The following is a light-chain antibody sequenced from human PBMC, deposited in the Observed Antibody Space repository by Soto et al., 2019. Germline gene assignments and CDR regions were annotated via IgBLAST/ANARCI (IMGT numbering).Light chain of an antibody. V-gene: IGKV3-11*01. Sequence: EIVLTQSPGTLSLSPVARATLSCRASQSVSSYLAWYQQKPGQAPRLLIYDASNRATGIPARFSGSGSGTDFTLTISSLEPEDFAVYYCQQRSNWPPITFGQGTRLEIK. CDR2: DAS. CDR1: QSVSSY. J-gene: IGKJ5*01. CDR3: QQRSNWPPIT.